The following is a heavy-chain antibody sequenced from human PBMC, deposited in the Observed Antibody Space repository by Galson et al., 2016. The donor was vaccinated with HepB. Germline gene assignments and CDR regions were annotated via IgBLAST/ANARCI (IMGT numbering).Heavy chain of an antibody. CDR2: MNPNSGNT. D-gene: IGHD3-9*01. CDR1: GYTFTSYD. Sequence: SVKVSCKASGYTFTSYDINWVRQATGQGLEWMGWMNPNSGNTGYAQKFQGRVTMTRNTSISTAYMELSSLRSEDTAVYYCARGLLPRYFDWFYYYYGMDVWGQGATGTVSS. J-gene: IGHJ6*02. CDR3: ARGLLPRYFDWFYYYYGMDV. V-gene: IGHV1-8*01.